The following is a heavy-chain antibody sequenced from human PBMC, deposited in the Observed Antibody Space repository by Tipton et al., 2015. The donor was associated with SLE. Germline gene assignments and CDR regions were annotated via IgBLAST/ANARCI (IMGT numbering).Heavy chain of an antibody. V-gene: IGHV4-59*11. D-gene: IGHD3-10*01. CDR1: GGSMSYHY. J-gene: IGHJ3*02. CDR2: IYHTGST. Sequence: LRLSCSVSGGSMSYHYWSWIRQPPKQGLEWIGWIYHTGSTDYNPSLKSRVTISVDTSKNQFSLRLSPVTAADTAVYYCARDYYGSGFDAFDIWGQGTMVTVSS. CDR3: ARDYYGSGFDAFDI.